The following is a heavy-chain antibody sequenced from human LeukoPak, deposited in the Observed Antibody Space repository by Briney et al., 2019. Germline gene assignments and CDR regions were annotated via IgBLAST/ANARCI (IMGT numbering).Heavy chain of an antibody. J-gene: IGHJ5*02. D-gene: IGHD6-19*01. CDR1: GFTFSSYS. Sequence: PGGSLRLSCAASGFTFSSYSMNWVRQAPGKGLEWVSSISSSSSYIYYADSVKGRFTISRDNAKNSLYPQMNSLRAEDTAVYYCARDQGTATIAVAGTRWFDPWGQGTLVTVSS. CDR3: ARDQGTATIAVAGTRWFDP. V-gene: IGHV3-21*01. CDR2: ISSSSSYI.